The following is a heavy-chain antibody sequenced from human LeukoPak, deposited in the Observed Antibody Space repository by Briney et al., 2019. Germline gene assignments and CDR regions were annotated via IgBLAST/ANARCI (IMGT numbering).Heavy chain of an antibody. CDR1: GFTFSSYG. D-gene: IGHD3-9*01. Sequence: GGSLRLSCAASGFTFSSYGMHWVRQAPGKGLEWVAFIRYDGSNKYYADSVKGRFTISRDNSKNTLYLQMNSLRAEDTAVYYCARVRPGRRPRYFDWFQRENLYYYYYYMDVWGKGTTVTISS. CDR3: ARVRPGRRPRYFDWFQRENLYYYYYYMDV. V-gene: IGHV3-30*02. J-gene: IGHJ6*03. CDR2: IRYDGSNK.